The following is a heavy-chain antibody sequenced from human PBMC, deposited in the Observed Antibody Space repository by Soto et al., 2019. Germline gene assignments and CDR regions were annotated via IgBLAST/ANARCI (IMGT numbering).Heavy chain of an antibody. V-gene: IGHV3-74*01. CDR3: ASVSAAQYYYGMDA. J-gene: IGHJ6*02. CDR1: EFSFSTYW. CDR2: IDTTGSTT. Sequence: VQLVKSGGGLVQPGGSLRLSCVASEFSFSTYWMHWVRQAPGKGLMWVARIDTTGSTTTYADSVQGRFTISRDNAKNTMYLQMNSVRDEDTAIYFCASVSAAQYYYGMDAWGQGTKVTVS. D-gene: IGHD2-15*01.